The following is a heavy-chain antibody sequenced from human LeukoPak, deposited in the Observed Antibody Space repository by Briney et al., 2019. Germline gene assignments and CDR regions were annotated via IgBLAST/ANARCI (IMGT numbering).Heavy chain of an antibody. CDR2: IYYSGST. V-gene: IGHV4-59*12. Sequence: SETLSLTCTVSGGSISSYYWSWIRQPPGKGLEWIGYIYYSGSTNYNPSLKSRVTISVDTSKNQFSLKLSSVTAADTAVYYCARGRAIIYYYYMDVWGKGTTVTVS. D-gene: IGHD2-21*01. J-gene: IGHJ6*03. CDR1: GGSISSYY. CDR3: ARGRAIIYYYYMDV.